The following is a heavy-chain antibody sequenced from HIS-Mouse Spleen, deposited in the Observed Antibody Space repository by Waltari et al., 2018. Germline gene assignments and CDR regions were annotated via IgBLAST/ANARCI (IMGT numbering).Heavy chain of an antibody. CDR2: INYSGST. Sequence: QLQLQESGPGLVKPSETLSLTCTVSGGSISSSSYYWGWIRQPPGKGLEWIGSINYSGSTDYNPSRKSRVTISVDTSKNQFSRKLSSVTAADTAVYYCAREIPYSSSWYDWYFDLWGRGTLVTVSS. J-gene: IGHJ2*01. CDR3: AREIPYSSSWYDWYFDL. CDR1: GGSISSSSYY. D-gene: IGHD6-13*01. V-gene: IGHV4-39*07.